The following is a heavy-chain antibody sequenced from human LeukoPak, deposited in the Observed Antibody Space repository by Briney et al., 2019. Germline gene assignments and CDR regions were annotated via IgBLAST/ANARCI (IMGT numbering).Heavy chain of an antibody. CDR2: ISYDESNK. V-gene: IGHV3-30*18. CDR1: GFSFNSYG. D-gene: IGHD1-26*01. Sequence: LRLSCAASGFSFNSYGMHWVRQAPGKGLEWVDVISYDESNKFYADSVRGRFTISRDNSKNTLYLQMSSLRADDTAVYYCAKDCGGTKWELGRDYFDYWGQGTXVXVSS. J-gene: IGHJ4*02. CDR3: AKDCGGTKWELGRDYFDY.